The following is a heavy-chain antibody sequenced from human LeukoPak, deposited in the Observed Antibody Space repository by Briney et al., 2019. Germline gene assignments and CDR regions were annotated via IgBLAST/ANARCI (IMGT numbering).Heavy chain of an antibody. D-gene: IGHD2/OR15-2a*01. CDR2: INSRSNYI. Sequence: GGSLRLSCEASGFTFSNHNMNWVRQAPGKGLEWVSSINSRSNYIYYADSVKGRFTISRGNAKESLYLQMNSLRAEDTALYFCARDKVSVIPALDYWGQGTLVIVSS. V-gene: IGHV3-21*01. CDR1: GFTFSNHN. CDR3: ARDKVSVIPALDY. J-gene: IGHJ4*02.